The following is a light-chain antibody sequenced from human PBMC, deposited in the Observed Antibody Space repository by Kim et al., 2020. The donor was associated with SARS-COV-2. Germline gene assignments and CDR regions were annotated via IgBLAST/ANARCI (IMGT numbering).Light chain of an antibody. CDR1: QSVSSSY. J-gene: IGKJ4*01. V-gene: IGKV3-20*01. Sequence: SLSPGERATLSCRASQSVSSSYLAWYQQKPGQAPRLLIYGASSRATGIPDRFSGSGSGTDFTLTISRLEPEDFAVYYCQQYGSSPTFGGGTKLEI. CDR2: GAS. CDR3: QQYGSSPT.